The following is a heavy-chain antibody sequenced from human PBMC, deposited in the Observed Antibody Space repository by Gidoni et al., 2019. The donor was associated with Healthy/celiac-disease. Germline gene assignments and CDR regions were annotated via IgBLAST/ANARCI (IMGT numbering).Heavy chain of an antibody. CDR1: GFPFSSYS. V-gene: IGHV3-21*01. J-gene: IGHJ6*02. CDR2: ISSSSSYI. D-gene: IGHD4-17*01. CDR3: ARDPHGDYNSYGMDV. Sequence: EVQLVESGGGLVKPGGSLRLSCAASGFPFSSYSMNWVRQAPGKGLELVSSISSSSSYIYYADSVKGRFTISRDNAKNSLYLQMNSLRAEDTAVYYCARDPHGDYNSYGMDVWGQGTTVTVSS.